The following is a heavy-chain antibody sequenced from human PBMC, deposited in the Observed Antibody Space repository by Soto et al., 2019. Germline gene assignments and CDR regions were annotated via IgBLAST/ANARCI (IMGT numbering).Heavy chain of an antibody. V-gene: IGHV3-30-3*01. Sequence: GGSLRLSCAASGFTFSSYAMHWVRQAPGKGLEWVAVISYDGSNKYYADSVKGRFTISRDNSKNTLYLQMNGLRAEDTAVYYCARALVDIVVVVAATCGYWGQGTLVTVSS. J-gene: IGHJ4*02. CDR1: GFTFSSYA. CDR3: ARALVDIVVVVAATCGY. CDR2: ISYDGSNK. D-gene: IGHD2-15*01.